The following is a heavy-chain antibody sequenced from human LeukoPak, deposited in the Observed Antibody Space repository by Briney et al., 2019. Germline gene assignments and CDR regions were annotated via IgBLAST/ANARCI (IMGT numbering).Heavy chain of an antibody. D-gene: IGHD3-10*01. CDR1: GFTFDDYA. CDR2: ISWNSGSI. J-gene: IGHJ2*01. Sequence: GGSLRLSCAASGFTFDDYAMHWVRQAPGKGLEWVSGISWNSGSIDYADSVKGRFTISRDNAKNSLYLQMNSLRAEDTAVYYCARGGYYYGSGSYYWRYWYFDLWGRGTLVTVSS. CDR3: ARGGYYYGSGSYYWRYWYFDL. V-gene: IGHV3-9*01.